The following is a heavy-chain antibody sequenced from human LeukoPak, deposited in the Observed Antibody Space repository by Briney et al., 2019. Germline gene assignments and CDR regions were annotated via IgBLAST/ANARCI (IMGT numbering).Heavy chain of an antibody. J-gene: IGHJ4*02. CDR2: IYYSGST. V-gene: IGHV4-59*01. CDR1: GGSISSYY. CDR3: ARADDDGDYYFGY. Sequence: PSETLSLTCTVSGGSISSYYWSWIRQPPGKGLEWIGYIYYSGSTNYNPSLKSRVTISVDTSKNQFSLKLSSVTAADTAVYYCARADDDGDYYFGYWGQGTLVTVSS. D-gene: IGHD4-17*01.